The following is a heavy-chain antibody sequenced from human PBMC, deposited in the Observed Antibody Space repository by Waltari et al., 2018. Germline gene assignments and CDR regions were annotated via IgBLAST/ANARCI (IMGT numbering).Heavy chain of an antibody. CDR1: GDSISSYY. V-gene: IGHV4-59*08. CDR2: ISYSGST. J-gene: IGHJ4*02. CDR3: ATSVDGYTLDY. Sequence: QVQLQESGPGLVKPSETLSLTCTVSGDSISSYYWNWIRQPPGKGLEWIGYISYSGSTNYTPALKSRVTISVDTSKNQFSLKLNSVIAADTAVYYCATSVDGYTLDYWGQGALVTVSS. D-gene: IGHD5-12*01.